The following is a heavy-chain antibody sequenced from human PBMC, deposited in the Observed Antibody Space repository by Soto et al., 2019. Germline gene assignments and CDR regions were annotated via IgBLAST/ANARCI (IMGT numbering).Heavy chain of an antibody. J-gene: IGHJ5*02. Sequence: GGSLRLSCAASGFTFSSYGMHWVRQAPGKGLEWVAVIWYDGSNKYYADSVKGRFTISRDNSKNTLYLQMNSLRAEDKAVYYCERTGTQQDNWFDTWGQGTLVTVSS. CDR3: ERTGTQQDNWFDT. CDR1: GFTFSSYG. CDR2: IWYDGSNK. D-gene: IGHD3-10*01. V-gene: IGHV3-33*01.